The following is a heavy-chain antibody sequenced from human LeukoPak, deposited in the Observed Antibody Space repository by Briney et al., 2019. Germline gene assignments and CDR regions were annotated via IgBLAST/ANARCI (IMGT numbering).Heavy chain of an antibody. CDR2: IGSDNKP. Sequence: GGPLRLSCEASGFTFSAYAMTWVRQAPGKGLEWVSSIGSDNKPHYSGSVKGRFAISRDNSKSMLFLQLNSLRAEDTALYYCARDVHYYVAMDGWGQGATVSV. D-gene: IGHD3-10*02. CDR1: GFTFSAYA. V-gene: IGHV3-23*01. CDR3: ARDVHYYVAMDG. J-gene: IGHJ6*02.